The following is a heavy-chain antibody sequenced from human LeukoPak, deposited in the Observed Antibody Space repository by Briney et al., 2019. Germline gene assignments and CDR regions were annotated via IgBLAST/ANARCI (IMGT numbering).Heavy chain of an antibody. Sequence: GGSLRLSCAASGFTFSSYWMSWGRQPPGQGLEWVANIKQDGSEKYYVDSVKGRFTISRDNAKNSLYLQMNSLRAEDTAVYYCARDCSSWNDAFDIWGQGTMVTVSS. CDR2: IKQDGSEK. CDR1: GFTFSSYW. V-gene: IGHV3-7*01. D-gene: IGHD6-13*01. CDR3: ARDCSSWNDAFDI. J-gene: IGHJ3*02.